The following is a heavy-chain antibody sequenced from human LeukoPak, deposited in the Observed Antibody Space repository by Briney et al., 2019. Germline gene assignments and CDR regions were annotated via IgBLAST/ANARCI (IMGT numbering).Heavy chain of an antibody. Sequence: SETLSLTCTVSGGSISSYYWSWIRQPPGKGLEWIGYIYYSGSTNYNPSLKSRVTISVDTSKNQFSLKLSSVTAADTAVYYCARCPSYLYCSSTSCYSIDYWGQGTLVTVSS. CDR3: ARCPSYLYCSSTSCYSIDY. CDR2: IYYSGST. CDR1: GGSISSYY. V-gene: IGHV4-59*01. D-gene: IGHD2-2*01. J-gene: IGHJ4*02.